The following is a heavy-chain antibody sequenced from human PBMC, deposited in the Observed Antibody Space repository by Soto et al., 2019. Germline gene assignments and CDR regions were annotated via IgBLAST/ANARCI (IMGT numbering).Heavy chain of an antibody. CDR2: IYYSGRT. Sequence: QVQLQESGPGLVKPSQTLSLTCTLSGGSISSGDYYWSWIRHPPGKGLEWIGNIYYSGRTNYNPSLKSRLNISLDTSNNHFFRKLTSVTAADTAVYYCARMRLHLGELSRNGFDPWGQGTLVTVSS. CDR1: GGSISSGDYY. V-gene: IGHV4-31*03. D-gene: IGHD3-16*02. J-gene: IGHJ5*02. CDR3: ARMRLHLGELSRNGFDP.